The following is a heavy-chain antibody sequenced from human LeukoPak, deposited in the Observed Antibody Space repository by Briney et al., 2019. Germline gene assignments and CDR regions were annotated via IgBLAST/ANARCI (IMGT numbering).Heavy chain of an antibody. CDR1: GGSFSGYY. CDR2: INHSGST. D-gene: IGHD6-13*01. J-gene: IGHJ4*02. V-gene: IGHV4-34*01. CDR3: ARASIDSRTWYHYYFDS. Sequence: SETLSLTCAVYGGSFSGYYWSWIRQPPGKGLEWIGEINHSGSTNYSPSLKSRVTISVDGSKNQFFLKLTSVTAADTAVYYCARASIDSRTWYHYYFDSWGQGSLVTVSS.